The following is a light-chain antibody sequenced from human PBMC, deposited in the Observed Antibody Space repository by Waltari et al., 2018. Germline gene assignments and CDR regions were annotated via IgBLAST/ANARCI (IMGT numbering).Light chain of an antibody. Sequence: IHVTQSPPSLFASIGDRVSITCRASENIRDFLNWYHQKPGTAPNLLIFAASNLQSGVPPRFTGSGSGTEFTLTINRLQPEDIGSYYCQQSYTTPGTFGQGTKLEI. V-gene: IGKV1-39*01. J-gene: IGKJ2*01. CDR3: QQSYTTPGT. CDR1: ENIRDF. CDR2: AAS.